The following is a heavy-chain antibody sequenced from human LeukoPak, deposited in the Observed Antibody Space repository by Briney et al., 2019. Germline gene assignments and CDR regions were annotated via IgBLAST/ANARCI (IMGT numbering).Heavy chain of an antibody. CDR2: INTDGTVT. D-gene: IGHD6-19*01. Sequence: GGSLRLSCAASGFIFSKYWMLWVRQAPGKGLESVSRINTDGTVTTYADSVKGRFTVSRDNADNTMFLQMNSVRDEDTAVYYCATKQWLAPPPDSWGQGTPVTVSS. V-gene: IGHV3-74*01. J-gene: IGHJ4*02. CDR3: ATKQWLAPPPDS. CDR1: GFIFSKYW.